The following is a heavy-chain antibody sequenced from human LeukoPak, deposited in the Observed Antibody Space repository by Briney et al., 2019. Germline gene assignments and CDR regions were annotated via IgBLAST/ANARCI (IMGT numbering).Heavy chain of an antibody. J-gene: IGHJ4*02. D-gene: IGHD3-16*01. CDR3: ARERTRNGGLFDY. CDR1: GGSISSSSYY. CDR2: SYYSGST. V-gene: IGHV4-39*02. Sequence: PSETLCLTCTASGGSISSSSYYWGWIRQPPGKEPEWIGNSYYSGSTYYSLSLKSRVTISVGTYKNQFSLKLSSVTAADTAVYYCARERTRNGGLFDYWGQGTLVTVSS.